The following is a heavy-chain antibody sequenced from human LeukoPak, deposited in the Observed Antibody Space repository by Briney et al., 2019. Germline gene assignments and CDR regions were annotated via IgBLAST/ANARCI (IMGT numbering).Heavy chain of an antibody. CDR2: INHSGST. CDR1: GGSFSGYY. J-gene: IGHJ6*02. CDR3: ARGHIVVVPAARYYYYYDMDV. Sequence: SETLSLTCAVYGGSFSGYYWSWIRQPPGKGLEWIGEINHSGSTNYNPSLKSRVTISVDTSKNQFSLKLSSVTAADTAVYYCARGHIVVVPAARYYYYYDMDVWGQGTTVTVSS. D-gene: IGHD2-2*01. V-gene: IGHV4-34*01.